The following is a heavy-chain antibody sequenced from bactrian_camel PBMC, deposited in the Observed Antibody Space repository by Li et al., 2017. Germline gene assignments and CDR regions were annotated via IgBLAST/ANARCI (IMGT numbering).Heavy chain of an antibody. CDR2: ISTDGAI. CDR1: NYRISSSC. V-gene: IGHV3S53*01. J-gene: IGHJ4*01. Sequence: HVQLVESGGGSVQAGESLRLSCVVSNYRISSSCMAWFRQAPGKGRKLVGTISTDGAISYTDSVMGRFTIYQDNAKNMLYLQMNILKPDDTAMYYCAARRPWYPSLAPADYNYWGQGTQVTVS. CDR3: AARRPWYPSLAPADYNY. D-gene: IGHD6*01.